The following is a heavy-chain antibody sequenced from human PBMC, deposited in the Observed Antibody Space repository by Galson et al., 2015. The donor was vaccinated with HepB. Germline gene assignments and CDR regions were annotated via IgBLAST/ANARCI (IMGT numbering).Heavy chain of an antibody. V-gene: IGHV3-33*01. J-gene: IGHJ4*02. CDR3: ARDFGIAVAGTPLGY. CDR1: GFTFSSYG. Sequence: LRLSCAASGFTFSSYGMHWVRQAPGKGLEWVAVIWYDGSNKYYADSVKGRFTISRDNSKNTLYLQMNSLRAEDTAVYYCARDFGIAVAGTPLGYWGQGTLVTVSS. D-gene: IGHD6-19*01. CDR2: IWYDGSNK.